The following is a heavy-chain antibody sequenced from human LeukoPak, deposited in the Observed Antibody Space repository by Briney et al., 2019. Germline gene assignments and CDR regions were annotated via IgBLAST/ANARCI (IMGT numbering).Heavy chain of an antibody. CDR3: ATVSPWNGPPYFDY. D-gene: IGHD1-1*01. CDR2: FDPEDGET. J-gene: IGHJ4*02. CDR1: GYTLTELP. V-gene: IGHV1-24*01. Sequence: ASVKVSCKVSGYTLTELPMHWVRQAPGKGLEWMGGFDPEDGETIYAQKFQGRVTMTEDTSTDTAYMELSSLRSEDTAVYYCATVSPWNGPPYFDYWGQGTLVTVSS.